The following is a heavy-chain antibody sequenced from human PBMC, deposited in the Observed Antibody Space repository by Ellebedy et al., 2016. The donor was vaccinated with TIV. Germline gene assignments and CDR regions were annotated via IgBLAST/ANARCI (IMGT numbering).Heavy chain of an antibody. CDR3: ARGYYNSGHYFSPGE. CDR1: GGSISSYY. Sequence: MPSESLSLTCTVSGGSISSYYWSWIRQPPGKGLEWIGYVYYSGSTKYNPSLKSRVTISVDTSRAQFSLKMTSVTAADPAVYYCARGYYNSGHYFSPGEWGRGTLVTVSS. CDR2: VYYSGST. D-gene: IGHD3-3*01. V-gene: IGHV4-59*12. J-gene: IGHJ4*01.